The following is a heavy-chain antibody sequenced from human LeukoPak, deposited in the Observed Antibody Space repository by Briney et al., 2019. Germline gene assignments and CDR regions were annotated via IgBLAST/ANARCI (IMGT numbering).Heavy chain of an antibody. CDR1: GFTFSSYA. Sequence: GGSLRLSCAASGFTFSSYAMSWVRQAPGKGLEWASAISGSGGSTYYADSVKGRFTISRDNSKNTLYLQMNSLRAEDTAVYYCAKEGSDYSSSWYYFDYWGQGTLVTVSS. J-gene: IGHJ4*02. CDR3: AKEGSDYSSSWYYFDY. V-gene: IGHV3-23*01. D-gene: IGHD6-13*01. CDR2: ISGSGGST.